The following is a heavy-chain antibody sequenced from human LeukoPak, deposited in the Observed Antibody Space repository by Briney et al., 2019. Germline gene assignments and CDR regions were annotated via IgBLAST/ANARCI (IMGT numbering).Heavy chain of an antibody. V-gene: IGHV1-18*03. CDR3: AVQGYSSGRRAFDI. Sequence: ASVKVSCKASGYTFTSYGISWVRQAPGQGLEWMGWISAYNGNTNYAQKLQGRVTMTTDTSTSTAYMELRSLRSDDMAVYYCAVQGYSSGRRAFDIWGQGTMVTVSS. CDR2: ISAYNGNT. J-gene: IGHJ3*02. D-gene: IGHD6-19*01. CDR1: GYTFTSYG.